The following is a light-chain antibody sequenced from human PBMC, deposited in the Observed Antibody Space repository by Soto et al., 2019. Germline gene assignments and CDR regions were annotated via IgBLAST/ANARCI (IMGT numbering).Light chain of an antibody. V-gene: IGKV1-5*01. CDR1: QDINDW. CDR3: QQYHSRRT. J-gene: IGKJ1*01. Sequence: DIQLTQSPSTLSASVGDRVTITCRASQDINDWLAWYQQKPGNAPKLLIYDATTLQSGVPSRLSGSGSGTEFTLTIRSLQPDDFATYYCQQYHSRRTFGQGTKVDIK. CDR2: DAT.